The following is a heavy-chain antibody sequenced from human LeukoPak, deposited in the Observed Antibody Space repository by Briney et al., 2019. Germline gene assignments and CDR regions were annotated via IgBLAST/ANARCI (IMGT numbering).Heavy chain of an antibody. CDR3: ARVLGSYALDY. Sequence: PGGSLRLSCAASGFTFSDYYMSWIRQAPGKGLEWVSYISNSGSSIYYADSVKGRFTISRDNAKKSLYLQVNSLRAEDTAVYYCARVLGSYALDYWSQGTLVTVSS. CDR2: ISNSGSSI. J-gene: IGHJ4*02. D-gene: IGHD3-10*01. CDR1: GFTFSDYY. V-gene: IGHV3-11*01.